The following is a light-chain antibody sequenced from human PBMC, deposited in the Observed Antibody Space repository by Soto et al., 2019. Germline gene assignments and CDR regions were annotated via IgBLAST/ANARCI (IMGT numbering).Light chain of an antibody. CDR3: QQTYSTRYT. CDR2: AES. V-gene: IGKV1-39*01. Sequence: DLQMTQSPSSLSASVGDRVTITCRASQSISSYLNWYLQKPGKAPKLLIYAESSLQSGVPSRFSGSGSGTDFTLTISSLQPEDFATYYCQQTYSTRYTFGQGTKLEIK. CDR1: QSISSY. J-gene: IGKJ2*01.